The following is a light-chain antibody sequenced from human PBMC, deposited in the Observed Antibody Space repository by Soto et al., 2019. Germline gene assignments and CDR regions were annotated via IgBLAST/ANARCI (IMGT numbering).Light chain of an antibody. V-gene: IGKV1-27*01. Sequence: DIQMTQSPASLSESVGDRVTITCRASQGVRNYVAWYQQIPGNAPKLLIYAASTLQAVVPSRFSGSGSGTDFTLIISGLQPEDVATYSCQKYSSVPVFGPGTKVEIK. CDR2: AAS. J-gene: IGKJ3*01. CDR3: QKYSSVPV. CDR1: QGVRNY.